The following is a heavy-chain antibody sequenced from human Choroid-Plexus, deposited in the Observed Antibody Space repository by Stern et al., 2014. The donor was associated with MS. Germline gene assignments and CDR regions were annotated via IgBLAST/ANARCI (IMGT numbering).Heavy chain of an antibody. CDR1: GFTLGSCA. J-gene: IGHJ5*02. D-gene: IGHD2/OR15-2a*01. Sequence: VHLVESGGGVFQPGRPLRLSCVASGFTLGSCAMHWVRQAPGKGLEWVAGVSYDGSNKYYADSVKGRFTISRDNSQNTLYMQMSSLRPEDTAVYYCAKDRQYLTYFFDHWGQGSLVTVSS. CDR3: AKDRQYLTYFFDH. V-gene: IGHV3-30*18. CDR2: VSYDGSNK.